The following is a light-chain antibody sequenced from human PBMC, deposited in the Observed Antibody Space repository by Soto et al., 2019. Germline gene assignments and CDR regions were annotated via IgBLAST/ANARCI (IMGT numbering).Light chain of an antibody. CDR2: GLN. Sequence: QSVLTQPPSASGTPGQRVSISCSGSSPNIGDRDVDWYQQVPGTAPKLHIYGLNQRPSGVPDRFSASKSGASASLAISGLQFEDEAVYFCSTWDDSLNGWVFGGGTKVTVL. CDR1: SPNIGDRD. CDR3: STWDDSLNGWV. J-gene: IGLJ3*02. V-gene: IGLV1-44*01.